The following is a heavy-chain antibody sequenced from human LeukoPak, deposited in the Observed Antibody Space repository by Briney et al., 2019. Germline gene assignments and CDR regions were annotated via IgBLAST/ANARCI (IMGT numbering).Heavy chain of an antibody. V-gene: IGHV4-38-2*02. J-gene: IGHJ5*02. Sequence: SETLSLTCIVSGFSITSNDYWGWIRQPPGKGLEWIGTLYHSGSTYYNNPSLKSRVTMSIDTSKNQFSLKLSSVTAADTAVYYCARDSANWFDPWGQGTLVTVSS. CDR1: GFSITSNDY. CDR3: ARDSANWFDP. CDR2: LYHSGST.